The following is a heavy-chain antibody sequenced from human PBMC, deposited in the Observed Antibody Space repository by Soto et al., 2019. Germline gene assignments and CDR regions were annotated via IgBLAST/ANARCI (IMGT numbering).Heavy chain of an antibody. V-gene: IGHV3-23*01. CDR1: GFTFSSYA. CDR2: ISGSGGST. J-gene: IGHJ4*02. D-gene: IGHD5-18*01. Sequence: SLRLSCAASGFTFSSYAMSWVRQAPGKGLEWVSAISGSGGSTYYADSVKGRFTISRDNSKNTLYLQMNSLRAEDTAVYYCAKSRNVNVDTAMVDYWGQGTMVTVSS. CDR3: AKSRNVNVDTAMVDY.